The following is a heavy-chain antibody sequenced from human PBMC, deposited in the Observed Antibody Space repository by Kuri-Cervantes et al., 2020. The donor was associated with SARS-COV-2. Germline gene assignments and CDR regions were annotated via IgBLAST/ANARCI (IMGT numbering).Heavy chain of an antibody. CDR1: GGSISSSTNY. V-gene: IGHV4-39*01. J-gene: IGHJ4*02. D-gene: IGHD3-3*01. CDR3: VGIWSNYRFDY. CDR2: IYYSGST. Sequence: SETLSLTCTVSGGSISSSTNYWGWIRQPPGNGLEWIGTIYYSGSTDYNPSLKSRVTISVDTSKNQFSLKLTPVTAADTAVYFCVGIWSNYRFDYWGQGTLVTVSS.